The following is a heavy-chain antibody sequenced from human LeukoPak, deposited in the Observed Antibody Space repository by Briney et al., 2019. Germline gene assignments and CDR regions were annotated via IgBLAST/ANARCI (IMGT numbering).Heavy chain of an antibody. CDR3: AIMPRSSSFRFDP. Sequence: PSETLSLTCAVSGGSISSYYWSWIRQPPGKGLEWIGYIYHSGSTYYNPSLKSRVTISVDTSKNQFSLKLSSVTAADTAVYYCAIMPRSSSFRFDPWGQGTLVTVSS. CDR1: GGSISSYY. V-gene: IGHV4-59*04. D-gene: IGHD6-13*01. CDR2: IYHSGST. J-gene: IGHJ5*02.